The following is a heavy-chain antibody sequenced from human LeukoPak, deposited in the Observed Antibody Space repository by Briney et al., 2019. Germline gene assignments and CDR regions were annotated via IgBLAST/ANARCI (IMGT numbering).Heavy chain of an antibody. Sequence: SVKVSCKASGGTFSSYAISWVRQAPGQGLEWMGGIIPIFGTANYAQKFQGRVTITTDESTSTAYMELSSLRSEDTAVYYCARVRYQLPYYFDYWGQGTLVTVSS. J-gene: IGHJ4*02. CDR2: IIPIFGTA. D-gene: IGHD2-2*01. V-gene: IGHV1-69*05. CDR3: ARVRYQLPYYFDY. CDR1: GGTFSSYA.